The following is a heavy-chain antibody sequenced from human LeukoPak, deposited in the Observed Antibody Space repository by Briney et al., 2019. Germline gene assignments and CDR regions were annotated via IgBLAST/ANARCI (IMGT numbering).Heavy chain of an antibody. CDR1: GFTFSSYG. CDR2: IWYDGSNK. V-gene: IGHV3-33*01. Sequence: GGSLRLSCAASGFTFSSYGMHWVRQAPGKGLEWVAVIWYDGSNKYYADSVKGRFTISRDNSKNTLYLQMNSLRAEDTAMYYCARESSSGWYDGWFDPWGQGTLVTVSS. D-gene: IGHD6-19*01. CDR3: ARESSSGWYDGWFDP. J-gene: IGHJ5*02.